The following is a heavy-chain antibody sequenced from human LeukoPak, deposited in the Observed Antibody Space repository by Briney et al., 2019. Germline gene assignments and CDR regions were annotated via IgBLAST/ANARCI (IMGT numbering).Heavy chain of an antibody. V-gene: IGHV3-48*03. CDR2: ISSSGSTI. CDR1: GFTFSSYE. Sequence: GGSLRLSCAASGFTFSSYEMNWVRQAPGKGLEWVSYISSSGSTIYYADSVKGRFTISRDNAKNSLYLQMNSLRAEDTAVYYCARDSPAYYYDSSGYYDYWGQGTLVTVSS. D-gene: IGHD3-22*01. CDR3: ARDSPAYYYDSSGYYDY. J-gene: IGHJ4*02.